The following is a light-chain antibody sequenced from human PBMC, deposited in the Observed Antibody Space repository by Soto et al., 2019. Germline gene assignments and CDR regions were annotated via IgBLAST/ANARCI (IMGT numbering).Light chain of an antibody. CDR1: QIIRTY. CDR3: QQGYSTLPYT. CDR2: SAS. V-gene: IGKV1-39*01. Sequence: DIQMTQSPSSLSASVGDRVTITCRASQIIRTYLNWYQQKPGKAPKLLIYSASTLQSGVPSRFSGSGSGTNFTLTISSLQPEDFATYYCQQGYSTLPYTFDQGTKVEIK. J-gene: IGKJ2*01.